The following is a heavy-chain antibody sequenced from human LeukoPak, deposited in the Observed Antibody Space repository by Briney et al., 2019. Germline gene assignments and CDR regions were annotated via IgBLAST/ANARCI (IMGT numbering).Heavy chain of an antibody. Sequence: PSETLSLTCTVSGGSISSSSYYWGWIRQPPGKGLEWIGSIYYSGSTYYNPSLKSRVTISVDTSKNQFCLRLSSVTAADTAVYYCARFGETSWSQFALPDYWGQGTLVTVSS. CDR1: GGSISSSSYY. CDR3: ARFGETSWSQFALPDY. D-gene: IGHD3-10*01. V-gene: IGHV4-39*07. J-gene: IGHJ4*02. CDR2: IYYSGST.